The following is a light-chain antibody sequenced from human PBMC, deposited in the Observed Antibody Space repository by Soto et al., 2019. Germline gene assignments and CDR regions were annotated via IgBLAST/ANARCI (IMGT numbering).Light chain of an antibody. Sequence: QSVLTRPRSVSGSPGQSVTISCTGTSSDVGGYNYVSWYQQHPGKAPKLMIYDVSKRPSGVPDRFSGSKSGNTASLTISGLQAEDEADYYCCSYAGSSYVVFGGGTKLTVL. CDR2: DVS. CDR1: SSDVGGYNY. CDR3: CSYAGSSYVV. J-gene: IGLJ2*01. V-gene: IGLV2-11*01.